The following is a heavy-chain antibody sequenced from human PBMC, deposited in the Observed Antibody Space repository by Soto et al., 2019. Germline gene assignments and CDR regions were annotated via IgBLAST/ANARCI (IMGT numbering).Heavy chain of an antibody. CDR2: IYPGASDT. J-gene: IGHJ6*02. CDR3: ARIPADILVVVAATPERYYYGLEV. CDR1: GYSFTSYW. D-gene: IGHD2-15*01. Sequence: RGESLKISCKGSGYSFTSYWIGCVRQMPGKGLEWMGIIYPGASDTRYSPSFQGQVTISADKAISASYLQWSSLKASDTAMYYCARIPADILVVVAATPERYYYGLEVWGQGTTVTVSS. V-gene: IGHV5-51*01.